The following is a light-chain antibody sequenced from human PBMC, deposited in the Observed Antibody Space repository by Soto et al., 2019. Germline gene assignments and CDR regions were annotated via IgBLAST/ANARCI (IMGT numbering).Light chain of an antibody. CDR2: GNS. J-gene: IGLJ1*01. Sequence: QSVLTQQPSVSGAPGQRDTISCTGSSSNIGAGYDVHWYQQLPGTAPKLLIYGNSNRPSGVPDRFSGSKSGTSASLAITGLQAEDEADYYCQSYDSSLSGYVFGTGTKVIVL. CDR1: SSNIGAGYD. V-gene: IGLV1-40*01. CDR3: QSYDSSLSGYV.